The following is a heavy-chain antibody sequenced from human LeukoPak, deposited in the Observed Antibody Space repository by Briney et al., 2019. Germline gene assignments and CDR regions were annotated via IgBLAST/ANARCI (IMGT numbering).Heavy chain of an antibody. J-gene: IGHJ4*02. V-gene: IGHV3-30*02. D-gene: IGHD3-3*01. CDR3: AKDRSDYDFWSDGGYFDY. Sequence: GGSLRLSCAASGFTFSSYGMHWVRQAPGKGLEWVAFIRCDGSNKYYADSVKGRVTISRDNSKNTLYLQMNSLRAEDTAVYYCAKDRSDYDFWSDGGYFDYWGQGTLVTVSS. CDR2: IRCDGSNK. CDR1: GFTFSSYG.